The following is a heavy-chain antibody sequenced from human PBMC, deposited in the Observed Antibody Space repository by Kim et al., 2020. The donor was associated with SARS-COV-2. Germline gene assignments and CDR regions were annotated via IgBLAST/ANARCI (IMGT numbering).Heavy chain of an antibody. V-gene: IGHV3-30*04. CDR1: GFTFSSYA. Sequence: GGSLRLSCAASGFTFSSYAMHWVRQAPGKGLEWVAVISYDGSNKYYADSVKGRFTISRDNSKNTLYLQMNSLRAEDTAVYYCANGPNFDYWGQGTLVTVS. CDR2: ISYDGSNK. J-gene: IGHJ4*02. CDR3: ANGPNFDY.